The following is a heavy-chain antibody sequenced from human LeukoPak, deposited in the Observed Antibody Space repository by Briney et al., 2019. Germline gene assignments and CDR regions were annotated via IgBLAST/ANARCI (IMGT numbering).Heavy chain of an antibody. D-gene: IGHD4-17*01. CDR2: ISGSGGST. CDR3: AKDLHADDYGVSDY. CDR1: GFTFSSYA. Sequence: GGSLRLSCAASGFTFSSYAMSWVRQAPGKGLEWVPAISGSGGSTYYADSVKGRFTISRDNSKNTLYLQMNSLRAEDTAVYYCAKDLHADDYGVSDYWGQGTLVTVSS. V-gene: IGHV3-23*01. J-gene: IGHJ4*02.